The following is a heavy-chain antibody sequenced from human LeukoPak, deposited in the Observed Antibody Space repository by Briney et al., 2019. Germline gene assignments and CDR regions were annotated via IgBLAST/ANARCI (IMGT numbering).Heavy chain of an antibody. CDR3: ASSAGALIDC. D-gene: IGHD6-19*01. CDR2: IWFDGSNK. J-gene: IGHJ4*02. V-gene: IGHV3-33*01. Sequence: GRSLRLSCAASGFTFSNYDMHWVRQAPGKGLEWVAVIWFDGSNKFYADSVKGRLTISRDNSKNTLYLQMNSLRAEDTAVYYCASSAGALIDCWGQGTLVIVSS. CDR1: GFTFSNYD.